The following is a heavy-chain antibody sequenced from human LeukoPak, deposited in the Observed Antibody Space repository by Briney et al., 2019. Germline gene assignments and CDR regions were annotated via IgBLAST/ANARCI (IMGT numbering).Heavy chain of an antibody. V-gene: IGHV3-74*01. J-gene: IGHJ4*02. CDR2: ISPTGSTT. CDR1: GFSFSGHW. CDR3: ARGPNSNWSGLDF. D-gene: IGHD6-6*01. Sequence: GGSLRLSCIASGFSFSGHWMHWARQLPGKGLVWVSRISPTGSTTSYADSVKGRFAVSRDNAKNTLYLQVNNLRAEDTAVYYCARGPNSNWSGLDFWGQGTLLTVSS.